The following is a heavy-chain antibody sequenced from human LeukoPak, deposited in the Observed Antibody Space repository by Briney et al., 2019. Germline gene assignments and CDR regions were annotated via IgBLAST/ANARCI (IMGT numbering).Heavy chain of an antibody. CDR1: GFTFSSCA. Sequence: PGGSLRLSCAASGFTFSSCAMSWVRQAPGKGLEWVSAISGSGGSTYYADSVKGRFTISRDNSKNTLYLQMNSLRAEDTAVYYCAKDKSYYYDSGSYGLDYWGQGTLVTVSS. CDR2: ISGSGGST. D-gene: IGHD3-10*01. V-gene: IGHV3-23*01. J-gene: IGHJ4*02. CDR3: AKDKSYYYDSGSYGLDY.